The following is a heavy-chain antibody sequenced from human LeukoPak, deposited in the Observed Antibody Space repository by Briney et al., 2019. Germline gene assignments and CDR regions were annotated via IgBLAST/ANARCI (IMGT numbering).Heavy chain of an antibody. V-gene: IGHV4-59*08. CDR2: IYYSGST. J-gene: IGHJ4*02. Sequence: SETLSLTCTGSGGSISSYYWSWIRQPPGKGLEWIGYIYYSGSTNYNPSLKSRVTISVDTSKNQFSLKLSSVTAADTAVYYCARSGGYALLFDYWGQGTLVTVSS. D-gene: IGHD5-12*01. CDR1: GGSISSYY. CDR3: ARSGGYALLFDY.